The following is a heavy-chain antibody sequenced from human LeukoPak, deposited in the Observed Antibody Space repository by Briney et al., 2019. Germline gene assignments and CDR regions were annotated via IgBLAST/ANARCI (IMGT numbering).Heavy chain of an antibody. CDR3: ARGGNWFDP. V-gene: IGHV3-48*03. D-gene: IGHD3-16*01. CDR1: GFTFSSYE. Sequence: GGSLRLSCAASGFTFSSYEMNWVRQAPGKGLECVSYISSSGGTISYADSVKGRFTISRDNAKNALYLQMNSLRAEDTANYYCARGGNWFDPWGQGTLVTVSS. J-gene: IGHJ5*02. CDR2: ISSSGGTI.